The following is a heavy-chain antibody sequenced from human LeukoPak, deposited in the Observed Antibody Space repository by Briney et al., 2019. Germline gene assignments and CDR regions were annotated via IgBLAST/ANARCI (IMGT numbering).Heavy chain of an antibody. CDR1: GFTFSSYS. J-gene: IGHJ4*02. V-gene: IGHV3-23*01. Sequence: TGGSLRLSCAASGFTFSSYSMNWVRQAPGKGLEWVSAISGGGGSTYYADSVKGRFTISRDNSKNTLYLQMNSLRAEDTAVYYCAKDWGDSSGWYQDYFDYWGQGTLVTVSS. CDR2: ISGGGGST. CDR3: AKDWGDSSGWYQDYFDY. D-gene: IGHD6-19*01.